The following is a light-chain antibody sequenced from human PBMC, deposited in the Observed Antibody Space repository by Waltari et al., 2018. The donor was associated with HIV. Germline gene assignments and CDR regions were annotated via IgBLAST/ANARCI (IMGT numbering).Light chain of an antibody. CDR2: QDT. J-gene: IGLJ2*01. V-gene: IGLV3-1*01. Sequence: SYELTQPPSVSVSPGETASITCPGDDLGSRYVSWYQQKPGQSPLLVIYQDTKRPSGIPERFSGANSGNTGTLTISGTQTMDEADYYCQAWGTSNVVFGGGTKLTVL. CDR3: QAWGTSNVV. CDR1: DLGSRY.